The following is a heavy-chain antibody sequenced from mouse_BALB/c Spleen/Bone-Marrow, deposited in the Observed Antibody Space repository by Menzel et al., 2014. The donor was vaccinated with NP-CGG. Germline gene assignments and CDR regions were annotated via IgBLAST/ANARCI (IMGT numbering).Heavy chain of an antibody. D-gene: IGHD1-2*01. V-gene: IGHV5-12*02. Sequence: EVKLVESGGGLVQPGGSLKLSCATSGFTFSDYYMYWVRQTPEKRLEWVAYISNGGGSTYYPDTVKGRFTISRDNAKNTLYLQMSRLKSEDTAMFYCARPVHYYGYGAYGGQGTLVTVSA. CDR2: ISNGGGST. J-gene: IGHJ3*01. CDR1: GFTFSDYY. CDR3: ARPVHYYGYGAY.